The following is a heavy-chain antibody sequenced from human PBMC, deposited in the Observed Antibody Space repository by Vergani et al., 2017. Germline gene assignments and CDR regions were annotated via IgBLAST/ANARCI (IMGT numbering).Heavy chain of an antibody. CDR1: GYTFTSYG. J-gene: IGHJ4*02. Sequence: QVQLVQSGAEVKKPGASVKVSCKASGYTFTSYGISWVRQAPGQGLEWMGWISAYNGNTNCAQKLQGRVTMTTDTSTSTAYMELRSLGSDDTAVYYCASKRGACRAAYCHSYYFWGPGTLVGVSS. V-gene: IGHV1-18*04. CDR3: ASKRGACRAAYCHSYYF. D-gene: IGHD2-15*01. CDR2: ISAYNGNT.